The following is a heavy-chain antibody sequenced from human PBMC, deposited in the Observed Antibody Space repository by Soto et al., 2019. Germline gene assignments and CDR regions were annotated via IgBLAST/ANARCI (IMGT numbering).Heavy chain of an antibody. CDR2: TFYRSGWFQ. Sequence: SQTLSLTCAISGDSVSSNTAAWNWIRQSPSRGLEWLGRTFYRSGWFQDYAMSVKSRTIITPDTSTNQFSLHLSSVTPEDTAVYYCARDNLGGGVPMDYWGQGTPVTVSS. CDR3: ARDNLGGGVPMDY. D-gene: IGHD3-16*01. CDR1: GDSVSSNTAA. J-gene: IGHJ4*02. V-gene: IGHV6-1*01.